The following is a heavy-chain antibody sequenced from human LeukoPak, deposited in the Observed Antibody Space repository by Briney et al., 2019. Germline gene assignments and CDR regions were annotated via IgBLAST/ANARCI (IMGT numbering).Heavy chain of an antibody. CDR1: GGSFSGYY. D-gene: IGHD6-13*01. Sequence: KPSETLSLTCAVYGGSFSGYYWSWIRQPPGKGLEWIGEINHSGSTNYNPSLKSRVTISVDTSKNQFSLKLSSVTAADTAVYYCARIERAAAAVDYWGQGTLVTVSS. J-gene: IGHJ4*02. CDR3: ARIERAAAAVDY. CDR2: INHSGST. V-gene: IGHV4-34*01.